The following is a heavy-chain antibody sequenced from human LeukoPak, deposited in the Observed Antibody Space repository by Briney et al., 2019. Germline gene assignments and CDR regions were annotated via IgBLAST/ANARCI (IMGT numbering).Heavy chain of an antibody. CDR1: GYTFTNYL. D-gene: IGHD6-13*01. CDR2: INVGNDDT. J-gene: IGHJ5*02. CDR3: ARDRYSGWFDP. Sequence: ASVKVSCKASGYTFTNYLIHWVRQAPGQRLEWMGWINVGNDDTNYAQKLQGRVTMTTDTSTSTAYMELRSLRSDDTAVYYCARDRYSGWFDPWGQGTLVTVSS. V-gene: IGHV1-3*01.